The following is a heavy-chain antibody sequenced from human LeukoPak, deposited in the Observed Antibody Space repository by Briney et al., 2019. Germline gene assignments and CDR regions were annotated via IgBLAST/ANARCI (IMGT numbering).Heavy chain of an antibody. CDR3: ARVMTAITNWFDP. J-gene: IGHJ5*02. D-gene: IGHD2-21*02. Sequence: GGSLRLSCAASGFTVSSNYVSWVRQAPGKGLERVSSIYRDGSTYYADSVKGRFTISRDNSKNTLNLQMNNLRVEDTAVYYCARVMTAITNWFDPWGQGTLVTVSS. CDR2: IYRDGST. CDR1: GFTVSSNY. V-gene: IGHV3-66*01.